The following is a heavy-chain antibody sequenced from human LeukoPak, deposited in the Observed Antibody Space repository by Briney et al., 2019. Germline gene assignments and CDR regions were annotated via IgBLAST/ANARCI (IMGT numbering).Heavy chain of an antibody. CDR1: GGSISGNY. CDR3: AGESQNGDYYWYFDL. Sequence: PSETLSLTCTVSGGSISGNYWSWIRQPPGKGLEWIGYTYYSGTTNYNPSLKSRVTISVDTSKNQFSLKLSSVTAADTAVYYCAGESQNGDYYWYFDLWGRGTLVTVSS. D-gene: IGHD4-17*01. CDR2: TYYSGTT. J-gene: IGHJ2*01. V-gene: IGHV4-59*12.